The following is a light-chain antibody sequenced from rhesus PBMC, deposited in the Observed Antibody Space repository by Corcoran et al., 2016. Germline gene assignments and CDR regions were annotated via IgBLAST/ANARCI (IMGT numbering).Light chain of an antibody. CDR1: QGISNY. Sequence: DIQMTKSPSSLSASVGDTVTITCRAIQGISNYLAWYQQKPGKATKPLIYNASNLESGVPSWFSGSGSGTDFTLPIRNLQPEDFAIYYRQQHNSYPPTFGPGTKVAIK. J-gene: IGKJ1*01. CDR3: QQHNSYPPT. V-gene: IGKV1S14*01. CDR2: NAS.